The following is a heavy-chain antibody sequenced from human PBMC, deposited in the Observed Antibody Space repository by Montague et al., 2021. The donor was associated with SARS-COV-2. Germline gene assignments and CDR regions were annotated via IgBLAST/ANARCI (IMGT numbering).Heavy chain of an antibody. CDR1: GDSISRDF. Sequence: SETLSLTCTVSGDSISRDFWNWSRHPPRKGLELVCFGYYSRSSSTNPSLTLRVSVAVSTSKNQFSLTLSTVTAADTAMYYCVRDTAPSGSGTFYDYWGQGTLVAVSS. J-gene: IGHJ4*02. D-gene: IGHD1-26*01. CDR3: VRDTAPSGSGTFYDY. CDR2: GYYSRSS. V-gene: IGHV4-59*13.